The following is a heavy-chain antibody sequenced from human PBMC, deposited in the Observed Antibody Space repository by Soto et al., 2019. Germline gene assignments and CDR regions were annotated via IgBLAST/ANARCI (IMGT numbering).Heavy chain of an antibody. CDR2: IYSGGST. CDR3: VLYSSGWQFDY. Sequence: VGSLRLSCAASGFTVSSNYMSWVRQAPGKGLEWVSVIYSGGSTYYADSVKGRFTISRDNSKNTLYLQMNSLRAEDTAVYYCVLYSSGWQFDYWGQGTLVTVSS. CDR1: GFTVSSNY. D-gene: IGHD6-19*01. J-gene: IGHJ4*02. V-gene: IGHV3-66*01.